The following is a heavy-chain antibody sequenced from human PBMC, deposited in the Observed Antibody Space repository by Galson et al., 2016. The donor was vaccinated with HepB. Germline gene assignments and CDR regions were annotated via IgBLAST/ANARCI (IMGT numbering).Heavy chain of an antibody. CDR3: VRGMSYSIY. CDR2: IKEDGSEK. CDR1: GFTFGSYW. V-gene: IGHV3-7*03. Sequence: SLRLSCAPSGFTFGSYWMTWVRQTLGKGLEWVGNIKEDGSEKYYADSVKGRFTISRDNARNSLYLQMSSLRVYDSALYYCVRGMSYSIYWGQGTLVTVSS. J-gene: IGHJ4*02. D-gene: IGHD6-13*01.